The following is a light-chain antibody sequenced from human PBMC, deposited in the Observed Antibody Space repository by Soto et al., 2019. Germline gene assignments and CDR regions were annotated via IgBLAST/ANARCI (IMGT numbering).Light chain of an antibody. CDR1: SSDVGGFDH. CDR2: DVS. V-gene: IGLV2-14*03. Sequence: QSALTQPASGSGSPGQSITVSWTGASSDVGGFDHVSWYQQHPGKVPRLLIYDVSSRPSGVSNRFSGSKSGNTASLTISGLQAEDEADYYCSSYTSSRVFGTGTKVTVL. J-gene: IGLJ1*01. CDR3: SSYTSSRV.